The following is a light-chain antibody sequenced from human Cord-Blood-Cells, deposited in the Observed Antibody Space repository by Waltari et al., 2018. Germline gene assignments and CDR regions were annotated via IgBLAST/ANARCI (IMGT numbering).Light chain of an antibody. CDR2: EVS. V-gene: IGLV2-8*01. J-gene: IGLJ2*01. Sequence: QSALTQPPSASGSPGQSVTISCNGTSSDVGGYNYVSWYQQHPGKAPKLMIYEVSKRPSWVPDRFSGSKSGNTASLTVSGLQAEDEADYYCSSYAGSNNLVFGGGTKLTVL. CDR3: SSYAGSNNLV. CDR1: SSDVGGYNY.